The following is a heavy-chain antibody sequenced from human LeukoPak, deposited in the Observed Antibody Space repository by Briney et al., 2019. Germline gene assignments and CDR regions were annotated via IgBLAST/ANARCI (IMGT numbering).Heavy chain of an antibody. CDR2: ISYNGNNA. V-gene: IGHV3-64D*06. D-gene: IGHD3-10*01. CDR1: GFTFSNYA. J-gene: IGHJ4*02. CDR3: VKRPGDPAGRYFDY. Sequence: PGGSLRLSCSASGFTFSNYAMEWVRQAPGKGLEYITAISYNGNNAYYADSVRGRFTISRDNSRNTLYLQMSSLRVEDTAVYYCVKRPGDPAGRYFDYWGQGILATVSS.